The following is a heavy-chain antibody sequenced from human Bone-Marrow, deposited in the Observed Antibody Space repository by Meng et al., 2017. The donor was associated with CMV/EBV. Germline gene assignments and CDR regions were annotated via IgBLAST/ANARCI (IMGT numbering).Heavy chain of an antibody. J-gene: IGHJ2*01. V-gene: IGHV3-74*01. D-gene: IGHD2-2*01. CDR3: ARGYCSSTSCPSEDYWYFDL. CDR1: GFTLSSYW. CDR2: IKSDGSST. Sequence: LSLTCAASGFTLSSYWMHWVRQAPGKGLMWVSRIKSDGSSTNYADSVKGRFTISRDNAKNTLYLQMNSLRAEDTAVYYCARGYCSSTSCPSEDYWYFDLWGRGTLVTSPQ.